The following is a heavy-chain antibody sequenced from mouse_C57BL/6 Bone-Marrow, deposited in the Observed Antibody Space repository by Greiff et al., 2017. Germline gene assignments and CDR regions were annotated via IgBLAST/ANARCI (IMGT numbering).Heavy chain of an antibody. CDR3: ARGGLLLRYYFDY. CDR2: ISSGGSYT. Sequence: EVKLVESGGDLVKPGGSLKLSCAASGFTFSSYGMSWVRQTPDKRLEWVATISSGGSYTYYPDSVKGRFTISRDNAKNTLYLQMSSLKSEDTAMYYCARGGLLLRYYFDYWGQGTTLTVSS. D-gene: IGHD1-1*01. V-gene: IGHV5-6*02. CDR1: GFTFSSYG. J-gene: IGHJ2*01.